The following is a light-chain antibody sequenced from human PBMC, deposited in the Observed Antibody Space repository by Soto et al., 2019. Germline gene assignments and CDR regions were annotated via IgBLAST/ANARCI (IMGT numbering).Light chain of an antibody. V-gene: IGLV1-44*01. Sequence: QSVLTQPPSASGTPGQRVTVPCSGTSSIGRNTVSWYQQLPGTAPKLLISRNVQRPSGVPDRFSGSRSGTSASLAISGLQSDDEADYYCAAWDDTLNGPVFGGGTKLTVL. CDR3: AAWDDTLNGPV. J-gene: IGLJ2*01. CDR1: SSIGRNT. CDR2: RNV.